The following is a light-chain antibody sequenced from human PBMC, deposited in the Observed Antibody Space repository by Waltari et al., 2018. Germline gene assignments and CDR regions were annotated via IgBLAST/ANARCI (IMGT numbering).Light chain of an antibody. CDR1: QRIDSY. V-gene: IGKV1-39*01. CDR3: QQSDSIPPQFP. J-gene: IGKJ3*01. Sequence: DIQMAQSPSSLSASVGDRVTITCRASQRIDSYLNWYQQKQGKAPKLLIYAAYTLQSGVPARFSGSCSWTDFTLTISSLQPEVFPTYYSQQSDSIPPQFPFVLGTQVDIK. CDR2: AAY.